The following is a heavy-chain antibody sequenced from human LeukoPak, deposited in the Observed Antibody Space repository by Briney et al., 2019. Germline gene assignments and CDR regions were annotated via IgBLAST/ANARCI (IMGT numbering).Heavy chain of an antibody. D-gene: IGHD3-22*01. CDR2: IYPDDSET. V-gene: IGHV5-51*01. CDR3: ARLYYDVSGYFDY. J-gene: IGHJ4*02. Sequence: GESLKISLQGSGYRLPSFWIGWVRQMPGKSLEWMGIIYPDDSETIYSPSFQGQVTFSVDKSITTAYLHWSSLKASDTAMFYCARLYYDVSGYFDYWGQGTLVTVSS. CDR1: GYRLPSFW.